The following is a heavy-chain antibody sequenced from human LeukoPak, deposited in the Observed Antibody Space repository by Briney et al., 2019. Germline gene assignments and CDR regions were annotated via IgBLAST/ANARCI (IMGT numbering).Heavy chain of an antibody. CDR3: AKDSMYDSSGYYYWGDYLDY. CDR2: IRYDGSNK. Sequence: GGSLRLSCAASGFTFSSYGMHWVRQAPGKGLEWVAFIRYDGSNKYYADSVKGRFTISRDNSKNTLYLQMNSLRAEDTAVYYCAKDSMYDSSGYYYWGDYLDYWGQGTLVAVSS. J-gene: IGHJ4*02. D-gene: IGHD3-22*01. CDR1: GFTFSSYG. V-gene: IGHV3-30*02.